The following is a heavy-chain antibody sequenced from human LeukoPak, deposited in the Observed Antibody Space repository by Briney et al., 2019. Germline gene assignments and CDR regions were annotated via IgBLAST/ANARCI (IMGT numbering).Heavy chain of an antibody. Sequence: ASVKVSCKASGYTFTSYGISWVRQAPGQGLEWMGWISAYNGNTNYAQKFQGRVTITADTSTDTAYMELSSLRSEDTAVYYCATFYDSSGFVDYWGQGTLVTVSS. D-gene: IGHD3-22*01. CDR3: ATFYDSSGFVDY. CDR2: ISAYNGNT. CDR1: GYTFTSYG. V-gene: IGHV1-18*01. J-gene: IGHJ4*02.